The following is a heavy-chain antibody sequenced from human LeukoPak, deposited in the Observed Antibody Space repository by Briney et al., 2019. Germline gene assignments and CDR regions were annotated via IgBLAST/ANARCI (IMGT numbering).Heavy chain of an antibody. D-gene: IGHD2-2*01. CDR2: IIPILGIA. Sequence: SVRVSCKASGGTFSSYTISWVRQAPGQGLEWMGRIIPILGIANYAQKFQGRVTITADKSTSTAYMELSSLRSEDTAVYYCAREKGYCSSTSCFDAFDIWGQGTMVTVSS. CDR3: AREKGYCSSTSCFDAFDI. J-gene: IGHJ3*02. V-gene: IGHV1-69*04. CDR1: GGTFSSYT.